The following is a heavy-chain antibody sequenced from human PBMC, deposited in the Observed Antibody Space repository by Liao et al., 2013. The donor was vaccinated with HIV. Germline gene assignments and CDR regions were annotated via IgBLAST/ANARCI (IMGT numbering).Heavy chain of an antibody. Sequence: QLQLQESGPGLVKPSETLSLTCTVSGGSISSNSYYWGWIRQPPGKGLEWIGSIYYSGSTYYNPSLKNRVTISVDTSKNQFSLNLSSVTAADTAVYYCARLASVPAAEDYWGQGTLVTVSS. CDR1: GGSISSNSYY. CDR2: IYYSGST. J-gene: IGHJ4*02. V-gene: IGHV4-39*07. CDR3: ARLASVPAAEDY. D-gene: IGHD2-2*01.